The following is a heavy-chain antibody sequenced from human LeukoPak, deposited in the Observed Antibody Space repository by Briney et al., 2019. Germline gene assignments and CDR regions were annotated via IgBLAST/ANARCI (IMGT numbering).Heavy chain of an antibody. CDR1: GGSFSGYY. J-gene: IGHJ6*03. CDR3: ARLGRRYQLPICMDV. D-gene: IGHD2-2*01. CDR2: INHSGST. V-gene: IGHV4-34*01. Sequence: SETLSLTCAVYGGSFSGYYWSWIRQPPGKGLEWIGEINHSGSTNYNPSLKSRVTISVDTSKNQFSLKLSSVTAADTAVYYCARLGRRYQLPICMDVWGKGTTVTVSS.